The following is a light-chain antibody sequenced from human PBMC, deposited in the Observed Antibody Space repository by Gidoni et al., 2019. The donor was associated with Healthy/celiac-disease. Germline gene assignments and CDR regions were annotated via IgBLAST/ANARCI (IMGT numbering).Light chain of an antibody. CDR1: QSVSSSY. Sequence: VLTQSPDTLSLSPGERATLSCRASQSVSSSYLAWYQQKPGQAPRLLIYGASSRATGIPDRFSGSGSGTDFTLTISRLEPEDFAVYYCQQYGSSLYTFGQGTKLEIK. J-gene: IGKJ2*01. CDR3: QQYGSSLYT. V-gene: IGKV3-20*01. CDR2: GAS.